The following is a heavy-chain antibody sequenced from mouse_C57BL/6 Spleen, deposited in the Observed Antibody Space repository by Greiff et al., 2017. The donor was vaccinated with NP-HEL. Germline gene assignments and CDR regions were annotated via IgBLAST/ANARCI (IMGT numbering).Heavy chain of an antibody. V-gene: IGHV1-18*01. Sequence: EVQLQQSGPELVKPGASVKIPCKASGYTFTDYNMDWVKQSHGKSLEWIGDINPNNGGTIYNQKFKGKATLTVDKSSSTAYMKLRSLTYEDTAVYYCASRGNYDYYYAMDYWGQGTSVTVSS. CDR2: INPNNGGT. CDR1: GYTFTDYN. D-gene: IGHD2-1*01. CDR3: ASRGNYDYYYAMDY. J-gene: IGHJ4*01.